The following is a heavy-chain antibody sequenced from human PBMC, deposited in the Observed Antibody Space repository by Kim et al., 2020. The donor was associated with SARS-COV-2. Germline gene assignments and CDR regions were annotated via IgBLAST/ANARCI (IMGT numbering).Heavy chain of an antibody. V-gene: IGHV3-30*18. D-gene: IGHD6-13*01. CDR1: GFTFSSYG. CDR2: ISYDGSNK. CDR3: AKDLGYSSSLSSYYYGMDV. Sequence: GGSLRLSCAASGFTFSSYGMHWVRQAPGKGLEWVAVISYDGSNKYYADSVKGRFTISRDNSKNTLYLQMNSLRAEDTAVYYCAKDLGYSSSLSSYYYGMDVWGQGTTVTVSS. J-gene: IGHJ6*02.